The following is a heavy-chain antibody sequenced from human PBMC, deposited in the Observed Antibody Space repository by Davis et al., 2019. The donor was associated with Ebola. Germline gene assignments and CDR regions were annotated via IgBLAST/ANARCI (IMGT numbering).Heavy chain of an antibody. V-gene: IGHV3-11*01. CDR3: ARGGHYDFWSGPAYYYYGMDV. D-gene: IGHD3-3*01. J-gene: IGHJ6*02. CDR2: ISSSGSTI. CDR1: GFTFSDYY. Sequence: GESLKISCAASGFTFSDYYMSWIRQAPGKGLEWVSYISSSGSTIYYADSVKGRFTISRDNSKNTLYLQMNSLRAEDTAVYYCARGGHYDFWSGPAYYYYGMDVWGQGTTVTVSS.